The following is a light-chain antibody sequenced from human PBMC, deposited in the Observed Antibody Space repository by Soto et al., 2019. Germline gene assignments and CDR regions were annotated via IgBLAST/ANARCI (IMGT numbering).Light chain of an antibody. Sequence: EIVMTQSPATLSVSPGERATLSCRASQSVYSNLAWYQQKPGQAPGLLIYAASTRATGIPARFSGSGSGTEFTLTISSLQSEDFTVYYCQQYNSWPLTFGGGTKVDIK. CDR3: QQYNSWPLT. V-gene: IGKV3-15*01. CDR1: QSVYSN. J-gene: IGKJ4*01. CDR2: AAS.